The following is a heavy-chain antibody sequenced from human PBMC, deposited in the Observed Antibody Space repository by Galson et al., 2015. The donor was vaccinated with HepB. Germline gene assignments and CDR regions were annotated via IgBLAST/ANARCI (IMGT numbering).Heavy chain of an antibody. CDR1: GFTFSSYW. J-gene: IGHJ1*01. V-gene: IGHV3-7*03. CDR2: IKQDGSEK. D-gene: IGHD6-13*01. CDR3: ARIIAAAGTDPSEYFQH. Sequence: SLRLSCAASGFTFSSYWMSWVRQAPGKGLEWVANIKQDGSEKYYVDSVKGRFTISRDNAKNSLYLQMNSLRAEDTAVYYCARIIAAAGTDPSEYFQHWGQGTLVTVSS.